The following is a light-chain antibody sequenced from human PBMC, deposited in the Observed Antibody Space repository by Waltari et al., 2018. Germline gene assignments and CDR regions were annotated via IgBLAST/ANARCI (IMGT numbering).Light chain of an antibody. J-gene: IGLJ2*01. Sequence: SYELTQPPSVSVSPGQTARITCSGDALPKKYAYWYQQKSGQAPVQVIYEDVKRPSGIHEIFSGSSSGTMVTLTISGAQVEDEADYYCYSTDSSGNVQVFGGGTKLTVL. V-gene: IGLV3-10*01. CDR3: YSTDSSGNVQV. CDR1: ALPKKY. CDR2: EDV.